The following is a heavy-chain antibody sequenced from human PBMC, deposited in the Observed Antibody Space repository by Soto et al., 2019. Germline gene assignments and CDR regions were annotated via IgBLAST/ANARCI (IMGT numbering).Heavy chain of an antibody. D-gene: IGHD5-12*01. CDR3: ARGQEGVVATH. CDR2: VKDGGHT. V-gene: IGHV4-34*01. CDR1: GGSLSGYY. J-gene: IGHJ4*02. Sequence: QVQLQQWGAGLLKPSETLSLNCAVTGGSLSGYYWSWIRQPPGKGLEWIGEVKDGGHTNYSPSLRGRVTTSSDTSNNQFSVRLNSVTAADTGVYYCARGQEGVVATHWDQGSLVTVSS.